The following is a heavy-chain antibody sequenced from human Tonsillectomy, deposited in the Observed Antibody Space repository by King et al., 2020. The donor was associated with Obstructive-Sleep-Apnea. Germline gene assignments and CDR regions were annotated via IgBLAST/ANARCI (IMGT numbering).Heavy chain of an antibody. D-gene: IGHD2-15*01. Sequence: VQLVESGGGFVQPGGSLRLSCAASGFTFSSYWMSWVRQAPGKGLEWGANIKQEGSEKYYVDFVKGRFTITRDNAKKSQYLQMNSLRAEDTAVYYCAREGGVQLLLLGLDDFDIWGQGTMVTVSS. J-gene: IGHJ3*02. CDR1: GFTFSSYW. CDR3: AREGGVQLLLLGLDDFDI. V-gene: IGHV3-7*01. CDR2: IKQEGSEK.